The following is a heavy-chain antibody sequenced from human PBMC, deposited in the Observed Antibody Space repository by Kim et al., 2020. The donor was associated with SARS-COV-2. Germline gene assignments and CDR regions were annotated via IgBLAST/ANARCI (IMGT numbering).Heavy chain of an antibody. J-gene: IGHJ6*02. CDR1: GGSFSGFH. Sequence: SETLSLTCAVYGGSFSGFHWTWIRQPPGKGLEWIGEISQSGSTNYNSSLKSRVSISIDTSKIQFSLRLSSVTAADTAAYYCARGRAGVVPSPILGIGPHYDYYALDVWGRGTTVTVSS. D-gene: IGHD3-3*01. CDR3: ARGRAGVVPSPILGIGPHYDYYALDV. V-gene: IGHV4-34*01. CDR2: ISQSGST.